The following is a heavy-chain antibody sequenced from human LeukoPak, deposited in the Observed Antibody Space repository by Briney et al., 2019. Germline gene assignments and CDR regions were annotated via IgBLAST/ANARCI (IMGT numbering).Heavy chain of an antibody. CDR1: GFTFSSYR. V-gene: IGHV3-21*01. D-gene: IGHD3-9*01. CDR3: ARDVDASNLRYFDWLSHGGDAFDI. J-gene: IGHJ3*02. CDR2: ISGRSNYI. Sequence: GGSLRLSCAASGFTFSSYRMNWVRQAPGKGLEWVSFISGRSNYIYYADSVRGRFTISRDNAKNSLYLKINSLIAEDTAVDYCARDVDASNLRYFDWLSHGGDAFDIWGQGTMVTVSS.